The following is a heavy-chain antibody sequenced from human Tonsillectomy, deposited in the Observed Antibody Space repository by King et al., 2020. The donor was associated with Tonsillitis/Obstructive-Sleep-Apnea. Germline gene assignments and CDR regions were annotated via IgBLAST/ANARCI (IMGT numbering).Heavy chain of an antibody. CDR3: ARYAYSSSWYGMDV. CDR2: IYYSGST. D-gene: IGHD6-13*01. J-gene: IGHJ6*02. V-gene: IGHV4-59*08. CDR1: GGSISSYY. Sequence: VQLQESGPGLVKPSETLSLTCTVSGGSISSYYWSWIRQPPGKGLEWIGYIYYSGSTNYNPSLKSRVTISVDTSKNQFSLKLSSVTAADTAVYYFARYAYSSSWYGMDVWGQGTTVTVSS.